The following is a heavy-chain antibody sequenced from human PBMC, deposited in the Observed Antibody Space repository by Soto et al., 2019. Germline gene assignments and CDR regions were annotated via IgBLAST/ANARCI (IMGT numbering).Heavy chain of an antibody. J-gene: IGHJ6*03. Sequence: EVQLVESGGGLVQPGGSLRLSCAASGFTFSDHYMDWVRQAPGKGLEWVGRTRNKANSYTTEYAASVKGRFTISRDDSKNSLYLQMNSLKTEDTAVYYCARVWSPDYYYYMDVWGKGTTVTVSS. CDR1: GFTFSDHY. CDR3: ARVWSPDYYYYMDV. V-gene: IGHV3-72*01. D-gene: IGHD2-8*02. CDR2: TRNKANSYTT.